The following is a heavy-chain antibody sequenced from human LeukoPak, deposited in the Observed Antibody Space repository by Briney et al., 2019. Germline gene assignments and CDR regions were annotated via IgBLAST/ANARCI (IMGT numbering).Heavy chain of an antibody. V-gene: IGHV3-9*01. CDR1: GFSFDDYA. CDR2: ISWNSGST. J-gene: IGHJ4*02. Sequence: GGSLRLSCAASGFSFDDYAMHWVRQAPGKGLEWVSGISWNSGSTGYADSVKGRFTISRDSAKNSLYLQMNSLTAEDTALYYCTKGWGTYFGSGSLDYWGQGSLVTVSS. CDR3: TKGWGTYFGSGSLDY. D-gene: IGHD3-10*01.